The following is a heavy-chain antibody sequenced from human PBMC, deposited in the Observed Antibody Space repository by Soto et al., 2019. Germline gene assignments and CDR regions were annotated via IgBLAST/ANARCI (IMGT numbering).Heavy chain of an antibody. CDR1: GSTLTRDA. Sequence: EVQLLESGGGLVQPGGSLRLSCAASGSTLTRDAMNWVRQAPGKGLEWVSLISGSGGRTYYAVSVKGRFTISRDDSKNTLYLQMNSLRAEDTAVYYCARDHVGDYGALGGFDYWGQGTLVTVAS. CDR2: ISGSGGRT. D-gene: IGHD4-17*01. V-gene: IGHV3-23*01. J-gene: IGHJ4*02. CDR3: ARDHVGDYGALGGFDY.